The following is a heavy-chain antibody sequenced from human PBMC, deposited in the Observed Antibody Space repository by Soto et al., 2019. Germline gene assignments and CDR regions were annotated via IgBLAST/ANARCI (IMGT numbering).Heavy chain of an antibody. V-gene: IGHV3-33*01. D-gene: IGHD2-15*01. Sequence: PGGSLRLSCAASGFTFSSYGMHWARQAPGKGLEWVAIIWYDGSNKYYADSVKGRFNISRDNSKNTLYLQMNSLRAEDTAVYYCARDRGTCSGGSCYSGYYFDYWGQGTLVTVSS. CDR2: IWYDGSNK. J-gene: IGHJ4*02. CDR3: ARDRGTCSGGSCYSGYYFDY. CDR1: GFTFSSYG.